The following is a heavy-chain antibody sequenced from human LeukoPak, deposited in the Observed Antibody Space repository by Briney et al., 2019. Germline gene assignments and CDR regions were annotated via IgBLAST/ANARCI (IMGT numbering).Heavy chain of an antibody. CDR3: ARLAILSVVKGALFEV. D-gene: IGHD2-2*01. CDR2: INTNTGNP. V-gene: IGHV7-4-1*02. Sequence: ASVKVSCKASGYTFTSYAMNWVRQAPGQGLEWMGWINTNTGNPTYAQGFTGRFVFSLDTSVSTAYLQISSLKAEDTAVYYCARLAILSVVKGALFEVWGQGTLVTVSS. J-gene: IGHJ4*02. CDR1: GYTFTSYA.